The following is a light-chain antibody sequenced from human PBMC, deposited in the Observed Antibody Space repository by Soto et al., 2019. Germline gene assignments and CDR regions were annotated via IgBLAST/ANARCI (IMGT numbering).Light chain of an antibody. Sequence: QSVLTQPPSASGSVGQPVTISCTGTSSDVGGYNYVSWYQQHPGKAPRVIIYEVTKRPSGVPDRFSGSKFGNTASLTVSGLQAEHEADYYCSSYAGSNYVFGTGTKLTVL. CDR3: SSYAGSNYV. V-gene: IGLV2-8*01. CDR1: SSDVGGYNY. J-gene: IGLJ1*01. CDR2: EVT.